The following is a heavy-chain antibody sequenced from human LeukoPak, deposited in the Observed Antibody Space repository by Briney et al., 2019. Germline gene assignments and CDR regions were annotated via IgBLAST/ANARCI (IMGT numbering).Heavy chain of an antibody. CDR2: ISYDGSNK. Sequence: GRSLRLSCAASGFTLSSYAMHWVRQAPGKGLEWVAVISYDGSNKYYADSVKGRFTISRDNSKNTLYLQMNSLRAEDTAVYYCASLLLLQNSYLIPWYSDYYGMDVWGQGTTVTVSS. J-gene: IGHJ6*02. D-gene: IGHD3-10*01. CDR3: ASLLLLQNSYLIPWYSDYYGMDV. CDR1: GFTLSSYA. V-gene: IGHV3-30-3*01.